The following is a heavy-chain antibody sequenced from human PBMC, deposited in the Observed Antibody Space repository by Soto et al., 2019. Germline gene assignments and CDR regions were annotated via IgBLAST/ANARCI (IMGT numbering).Heavy chain of an antibody. D-gene: IGHD2-2*01. CDR1: GFTVNTNY. Sequence: EVQMVESGGDLVQPGGSLRLSCAASGFTVNTNYMSWVRQAPGKGLEWVASLYAGGRIDYTDSVRGRFTISRDSFENTLHLQMTSLRAEDSAVYYCAVEGGGGYCSTSSCALAHWGRGTLVTVSS. V-gene: IGHV3-66*01. J-gene: IGHJ4*02. CDR2: LYAGGRI. CDR3: AVEGGGGYCSTSSCALAH.